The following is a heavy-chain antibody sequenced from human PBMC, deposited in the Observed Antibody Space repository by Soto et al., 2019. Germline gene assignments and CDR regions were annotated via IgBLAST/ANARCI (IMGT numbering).Heavy chain of an antibody. J-gene: IGHJ3*02. V-gene: IGHV3-48*02. Sequence: GGSLRLSCAASGFTFSSYSMNWVRQAPGKGLEWVSYISSSSTIYYADSVTGRFTISRDNAKNSLYLQMNSLRDEDTAVYYCARASYYYDSSDAFDIWGQGTMVTVSS. CDR2: ISSSSTI. D-gene: IGHD3-22*01. CDR1: GFTFSSYS. CDR3: ARASYYYDSSDAFDI.